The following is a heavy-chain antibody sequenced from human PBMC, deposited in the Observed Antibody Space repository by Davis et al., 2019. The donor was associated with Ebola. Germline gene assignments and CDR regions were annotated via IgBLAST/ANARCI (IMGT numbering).Heavy chain of an antibody. Sequence: GESLKISCKGSGYSFTSYWIGWVRQMPGKGLEWMGIIYPGDSDTRYSPSFQGQVTISADKSISTAYLQWSSLKASDTAMYYCARQIEPCSSTSCSGGWFDPWGQGTLVTVSS. CDR3: ARQIEPCSSTSCSGGWFDP. D-gene: IGHD2-2*01. V-gene: IGHV5-51*01. CDR1: GYSFTSYW. CDR2: IYPGDSDT. J-gene: IGHJ5*02.